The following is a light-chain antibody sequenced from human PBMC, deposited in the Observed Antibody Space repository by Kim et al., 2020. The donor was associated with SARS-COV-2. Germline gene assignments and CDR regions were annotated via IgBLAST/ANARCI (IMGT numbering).Light chain of an antibody. V-gene: IGKV4-1*01. J-gene: IGKJ3*01. CDR3: QQYYSLYT. Sequence: RATINCKSSQSVLYSSNNKNYLAWYQQKPGQPHKLLIYWASTRESGVPDRFSGSGSGTDFTLTISSLQAEDVAVYYCQQYYSLYTFGPGTKVDIK. CDR2: WAS. CDR1: QSVLYSSNNKNY.